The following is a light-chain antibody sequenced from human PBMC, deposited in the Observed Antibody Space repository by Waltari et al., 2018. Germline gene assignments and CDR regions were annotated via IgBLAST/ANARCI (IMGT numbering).Light chain of an antibody. V-gene: IGLV4-69*01. J-gene: IGLJ3*02. CDR3: QTWGSGIHWV. Sequence: QLVLTQSPSASASLGASVKLTCTLSSGHSSYAIAWHQQQPEKGPRYLLKLNSDGRHSRGDGIPDRFSGSSSGAERYLTISSLQSEDEADYYCQTWGSGIHWVFGGGTKLTVL. CDR1: SGHSSYA. CDR2: LNSDGRH.